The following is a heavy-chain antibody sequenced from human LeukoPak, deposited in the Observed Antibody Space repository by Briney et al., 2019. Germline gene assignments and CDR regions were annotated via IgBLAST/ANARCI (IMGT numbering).Heavy chain of an antibody. J-gene: IGHJ4*02. CDR2: IYYSGST. CDR1: SGSISSYY. D-gene: IGHD2-15*01. V-gene: IGHV4-59*08. Sequence: SETLSLTCTVSSGSISSYYWSWIRQPPGKGLEWIGYIYYSGSTNYNSSLKSRVTISLDTSKNQFSLKLSSVTAADTAVYYCARHYCSGGNCQTWDYWGQGTLVTVSS. CDR3: ARHYCSGGNCQTWDY.